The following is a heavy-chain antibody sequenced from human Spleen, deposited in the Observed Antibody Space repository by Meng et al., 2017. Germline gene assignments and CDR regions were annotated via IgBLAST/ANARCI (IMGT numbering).Heavy chain of an antibody. CDR1: GGSFSDYY. Sequence: SETLSLTCVVSGGSFSDYYWSWIRQPPGKGLEWIGSIYHSGSTYYNPSLKSRVTISVDTSKNQFSLKLSSVTAADTAVYYCARDRGGVPRGYYYYGMDVWGQGTTVTVSS. CDR2: IYHSGST. CDR3: ARDRGGVPRGYYYYGMDV. D-gene: IGHD2-2*01. V-gene: IGHV4-34*01. J-gene: IGHJ6*02.